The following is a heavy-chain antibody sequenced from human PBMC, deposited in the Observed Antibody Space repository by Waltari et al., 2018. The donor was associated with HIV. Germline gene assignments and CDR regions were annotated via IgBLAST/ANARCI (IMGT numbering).Heavy chain of an antibody. V-gene: IGHV3-21*06. D-gene: IGHD4-17*01. Sequence: EVQLVESGGGLAKPGGSRRLSCAASGFTFGRYAMNWVRQAPGKVLEWIAYISRSSDYIYYADSVKGRFIISRDNAKNSVVLDMNNMRDVDTAVYYCTATVTTRGTFDYWGQGTMVPVS. J-gene: IGHJ4*02. CDR2: ISRSSDYI. CDR3: TATVTTRGTFDY. CDR1: GFTFGRYA.